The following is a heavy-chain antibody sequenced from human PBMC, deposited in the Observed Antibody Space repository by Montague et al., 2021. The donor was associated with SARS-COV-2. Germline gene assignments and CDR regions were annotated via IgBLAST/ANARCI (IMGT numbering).Heavy chain of an antibody. CDR2: IYSSGTT. D-gene: IGHD7-27*01. V-gene: IGHV4-39*07. J-gene: IGHJ4*02. CDR1: GGSIGTSSHF. CDR3: ARFREAGDVLDY. Sequence: SETLSLTCTVSGGSIGTSSHFWGWVRQPPGKGLEWIGIIYSSGTTSYIPSLKSRLTISSDTSKNQFSLRLASVTAAATAVYYCARFREAGDVLDYWGQGSPVTVSS.